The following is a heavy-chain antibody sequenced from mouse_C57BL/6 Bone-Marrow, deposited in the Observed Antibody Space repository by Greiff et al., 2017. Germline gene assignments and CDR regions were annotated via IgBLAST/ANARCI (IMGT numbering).Heavy chain of an antibody. CDR2: IYPRSGNT. J-gene: IGHJ4*01. CDR3: AREGATMVHYYSMDY. V-gene: IGHV1-81*01. D-gene: IGHD2-1*01. Sequence: VKLMESGAELARPGASVKLSCKASGYTFTSYGISWVKQRTGQGLEWIGEIYPRSGNTYYNEKFKGKATLTADTSSSTAYMELRSLTSEDSAVYFCAREGATMVHYYSMDYWGQGTSVTVSS. CDR1: GYTFTSYG.